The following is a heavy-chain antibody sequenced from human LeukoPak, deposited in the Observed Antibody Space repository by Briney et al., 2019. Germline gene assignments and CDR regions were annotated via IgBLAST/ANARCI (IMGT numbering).Heavy chain of an antibody. V-gene: IGHV3-30*03. Sequence: GRSLRLSCAASGFTFSSYGMHWVRQAPGKGLEWVAVISYDGSNQYYADSVKGRFTISRDNSKNTLYLQMNSLRAEDTAIYYCARGRNWIFDYWGQGTLATVSS. J-gene: IGHJ4*02. CDR3: ARGRNWIFDY. D-gene: IGHD1-1*01. CDR1: GFTFSSYG. CDR2: ISYDGSNQ.